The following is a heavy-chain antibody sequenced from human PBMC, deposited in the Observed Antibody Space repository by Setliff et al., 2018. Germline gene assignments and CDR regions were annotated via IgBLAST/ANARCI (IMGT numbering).Heavy chain of an antibody. CDR2: IYYSGST. V-gene: IGHV4-59*08. J-gene: IGHJ4*02. CDR1: GGSISSDY. D-gene: IGHD4-17*01. CDR3: ARFYGDYQFDY. Sequence: PSETLSLTCTVSGGSISSDYWSWIRQSPGKGLEWIGYIYYSGSTNYNPSLKSRVTISVDTSKNQFSLKLSSVTAADTAVYYCARFYGDYQFDYWGQGTLVTAPQ.